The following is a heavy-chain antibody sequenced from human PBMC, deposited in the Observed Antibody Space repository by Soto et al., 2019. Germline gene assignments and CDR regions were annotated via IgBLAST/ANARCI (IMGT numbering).Heavy chain of an antibody. CDR3: ARDCSSTSCLGYYYYYGMDV. CDR1: GYSFTSYG. J-gene: IGHJ6*02. V-gene: IGHV1-18*01. CDR2: ISGYNGNT. Sequence: GASVKVSCKASGYSFTSYGISWVRQAPGQGLEWMGWISGYNGNTKYAQKLQGRVTMTTDTSTSTAYMELRSLRSDDTAVYYCARDCSSTSCLGYYYYYGMDVWGQGTTVTVSS. D-gene: IGHD2-2*01.